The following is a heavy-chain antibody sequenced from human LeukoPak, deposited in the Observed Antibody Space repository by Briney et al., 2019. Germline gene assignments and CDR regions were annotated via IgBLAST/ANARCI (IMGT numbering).Heavy chain of an antibody. CDR1: GFIFSNYA. CDR2: ISGSGGST. V-gene: IGHV3-23*01. D-gene: IGHD5-24*01. CDR3: ARGPRDGPVC. Sequence: GGSLRLSCAASGFIFSNYAMSWVRQAPGKGLEWVSGISGSGGSTVYVDSVKGRFTISRDNSKNIMYLQMNSLRAEDTAVYYCARGPRDGPVCWGQGTLVTVSS. J-gene: IGHJ4*02.